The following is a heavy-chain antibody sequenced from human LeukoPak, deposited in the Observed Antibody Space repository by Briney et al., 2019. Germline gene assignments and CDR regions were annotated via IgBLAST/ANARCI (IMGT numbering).Heavy chain of an antibody. V-gene: IGHV3-48*04. D-gene: IGHD6-19*01. J-gene: IGHJ4*02. Sequence: GRSLRLSCAASGFTFSSYAMHWVRQAPGKGLEWVSYISSSGSTIYYADSVKGRFTISRDNAKNSLYLQMNSLRAEDTAVYYCARVTVAGFYFDYWGQGTLVTVSA. CDR2: ISSSGSTI. CDR3: ARVTVAGFYFDY. CDR1: GFTFSSYA.